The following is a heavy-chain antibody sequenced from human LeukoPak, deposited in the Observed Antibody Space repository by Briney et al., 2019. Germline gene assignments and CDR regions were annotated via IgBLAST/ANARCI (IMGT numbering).Heavy chain of an antibody. CDR1: GFTFSSYS. CDR2: IRSNSAAI. J-gene: IGHJ3*02. D-gene: IGHD1-26*01. V-gene: IGHV3-48*04. Sequence: PGGSLRLSCAASGFTFSSYSMNWVRQAPGKGLEWVSYIRSNSAAIYYAGSVKGRFTIPRDNAKNSLYLQMDSLRAEDTAVYYCARPRGGAYAGAFDIWGQGTMVTVSS. CDR3: ARPRGGAYAGAFDI.